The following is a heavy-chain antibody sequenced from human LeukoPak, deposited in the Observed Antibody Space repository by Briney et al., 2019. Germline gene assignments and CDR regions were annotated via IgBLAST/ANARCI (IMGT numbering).Heavy chain of an antibody. CDR3: VTYASMGY. D-gene: IGHD2-8*01. V-gene: IGHV3-7*02. J-gene: IGHJ4*02. CDR2: IKQDGSEK. Sequence: GGSLRLSCVVSGFTFTSSWMSWARQAPGKGLDWVPNIKQDGSEKHYVDSVKGRFTVSRDNAKNSLYLEMNSLRAEDTGVYYCVTYASMGYWGQGTLVTVSS. CDR1: GFTFTSSW.